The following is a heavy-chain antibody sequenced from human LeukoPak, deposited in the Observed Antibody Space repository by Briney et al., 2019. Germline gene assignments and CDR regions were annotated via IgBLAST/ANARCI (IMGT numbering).Heavy chain of an antibody. CDR2: IYPGDSDT. D-gene: IGHD6-13*01. V-gene: IGHV5-51*01. Sequence: GESLKISCKGSGYNFTSYWIGWVRQMPGKGLEWMGIIYPGDSDTRYSPSFQGQVTISADKSISTAYLQWSSLKASDTAMYYCARRVSSWYEYYFDYWRQGTLVTVSS. CDR1: GYNFTSYW. J-gene: IGHJ4*02. CDR3: ARRVSSWYEYYFDY.